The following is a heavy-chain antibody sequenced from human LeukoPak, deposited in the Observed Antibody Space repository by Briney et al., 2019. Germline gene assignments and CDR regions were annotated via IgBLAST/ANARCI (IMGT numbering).Heavy chain of an antibody. V-gene: IGHV1-8*01. D-gene: IGHD1-26*01. CDR1: GYTFTSYD. Sequence: ASVKVSCKASGYTFTSYDINWVRQAPGQGLEGMGLMNPNSGNTGYAQKFQGRVTMTRNTSISTAYMELSSLRSEDTAVYYCARSQRAYSGSYPLCYWGQGTLVTVSS. CDR3: ARSQRAYSGSYPLCY. J-gene: IGHJ4*02. CDR2: MNPNSGNT.